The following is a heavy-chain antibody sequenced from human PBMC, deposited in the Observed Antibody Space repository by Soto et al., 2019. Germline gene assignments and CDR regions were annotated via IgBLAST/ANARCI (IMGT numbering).Heavy chain of an antibody. CDR2: ISGSGGST. V-gene: IGHV3-23*01. CDR1: GFTFSSYA. J-gene: IGHJ6*02. CDR3: AKVDGRPDYDGMSPEEVGYYYYGMDV. Sequence: GGSLRLSCAASGFTFSSYAMSWVRQAPGKGLEWVSAISGSGGSTYYADSVKGRFTISRDNSKNTLYLEMNSLRAEDTAVYYCAKVDGRPDYDGMSPEEVGYYYYGMDVWGQGTTVTVSS. D-gene: IGHD3-16*01.